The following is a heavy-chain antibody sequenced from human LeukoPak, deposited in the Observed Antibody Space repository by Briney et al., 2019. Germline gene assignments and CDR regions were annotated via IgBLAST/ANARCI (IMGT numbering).Heavy chain of an antibody. Sequence: GGSLRLSCAASGFTFSSYAMHWVRQAPGKGLEWVAVISYDGSNKYYADSVKGRFTISRDNSKNTLYLQMNSLRAEDTAVYYCARDLGFGELTDYFDYWGQGTLVTVSS. J-gene: IGHJ4*02. CDR1: GFTFSSYA. D-gene: IGHD3-10*01. CDR2: ISYDGSNK. CDR3: ARDLGFGELTDYFDY. V-gene: IGHV3-30-3*01.